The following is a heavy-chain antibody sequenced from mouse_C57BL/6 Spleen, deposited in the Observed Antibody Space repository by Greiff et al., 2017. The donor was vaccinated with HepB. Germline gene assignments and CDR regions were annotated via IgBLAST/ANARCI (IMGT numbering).Heavy chain of an antibody. Sequence: VQGVESGAELARPGASVKLSCKASGYTFTSYGISWVKQRTGQGLEWIGEIYPRSGNTYYNEKFKGKATLTADKSSSTAYMELRSLTSEDSAVYFCAREGAYDYAMDYWGQGTSVTVSS. CDR2: IYPRSGNT. CDR3: AREGAYDYAMDY. CDR1: GYTFTSYG. J-gene: IGHJ4*01. D-gene: IGHD2-12*01. V-gene: IGHV1-81*01.